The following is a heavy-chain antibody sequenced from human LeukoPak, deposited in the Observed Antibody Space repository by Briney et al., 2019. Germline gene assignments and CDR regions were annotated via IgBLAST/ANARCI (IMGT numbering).Heavy chain of an antibody. D-gene: IGHD6-19*01. J-gene: IGHJ4*02. Sequence: ASVKVSCKASGYTFTSYGISWVRQAPGQGLEWMGWINPNSGGTNYAQKFQGRVTMTRDTSISTAYMELSRVRSDDTAVYYCARPSIAVAGVFDYWGQGTLVTVSS. V-gene: IGHV1-2*02. CDR2: INPNSGGT. CDR3: ARPSIAVAGVFDY. CDR1: GYTFTSYG.